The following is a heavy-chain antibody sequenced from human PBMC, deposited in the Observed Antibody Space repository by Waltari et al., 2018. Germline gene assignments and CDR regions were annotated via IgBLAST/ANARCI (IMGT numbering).Heavy chain of an antibody. J-gene: IGHJ4*02. V-gene: IGHV1-18*01. D-gene: IGHD5-18*01. Sequence: QVQLVQSGAEVKKPGASVKVSCKASGYTFTSYGISWVRQAPGQGLEWMGWISAYNGNTNYAQKLQGRVTMTTDTSTSTAYMELRSLRAEDTAMYYCAKDERGYSYGIFDYWGQGTLVTVSS. CDR1: GYTFTSYG. CDR2: ISAYNGNT. CDR3: AKDERGYSYGIFDY.